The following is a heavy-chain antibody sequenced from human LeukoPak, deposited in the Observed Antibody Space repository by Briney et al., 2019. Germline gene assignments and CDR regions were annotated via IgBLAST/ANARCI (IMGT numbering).Heavy chain of an antibody. D-gene: IGHD4-17*01. CDR1: GYTFTSYY. J-gene: IGHJ4*02. Sequence: GASVKVSCKASGYTFTSYYMHWVRQAPGQGLEWMGIINPSGGSTSYAQKFQGRVTMTRDTSTSTVYMELSSLRAEDTAVYYCAKEIWPTMTTPGHTHFDYWGQGTLVTVSS. CDR2: INPSGGST. CDR3: AKEIWPTMTTPGHTHFDY. V-gene: IGHV1-46*01.